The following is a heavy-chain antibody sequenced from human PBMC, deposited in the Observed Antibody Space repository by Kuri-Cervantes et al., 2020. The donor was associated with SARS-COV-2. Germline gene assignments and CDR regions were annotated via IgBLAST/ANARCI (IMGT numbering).Heavy chain of an antibody. CDR3: ARVDGSWYFFY. CDR2: IYYSGST. J-gene: IGHJ4*02. V-gene: IGHV4-59*12. Sequence: SETLSLTCTVSGGSISSYYWSWIRQPPGKGLEWIGYIYYSGSTNYSPSLKSRVTISVDTSKNQFSLKLSSVTAADTAVYYCARVDGSWYFFYWGQGTLVTVSS. CDR1: GGSISSYY. D-gene: IGHD6-13*01.